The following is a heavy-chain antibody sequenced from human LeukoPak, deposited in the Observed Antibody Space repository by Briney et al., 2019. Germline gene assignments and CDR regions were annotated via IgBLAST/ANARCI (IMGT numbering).Heavy chain of an antibody. D-gene: IGHD1-26*01. V-gene: IGHV4-4*02. CDR2: VHKSGST. CDR1: LDSTTSNF. J-gene: IGHJ4*02. Sequence: SETLSLTCTVSLDSTTSNFWSWVRQPPGKGLEWIGEVHKSGSTNYYPSLQSRVTMSIDKSKNQIALELTSVTAADTAVYYCAKEIVGAPTPGAYWGQGILVTVSS. CDR3: AKEIVGAPTPGAY.